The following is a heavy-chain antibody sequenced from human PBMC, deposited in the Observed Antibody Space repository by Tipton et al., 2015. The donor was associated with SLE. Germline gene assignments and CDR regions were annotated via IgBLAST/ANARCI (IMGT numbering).Heavy chain of an antibody. CDR2: ISGSGKTI. D-gene: IGHD6-13*01. V-gene: IGHV3-11*01. Sequence: SLRLSCAASGFTFSDYYMTWIRQAPGEGLEWVSYISGSGKTIYYADSVKGRFTISRDNAKNSLYLQMDSLRAEDTALYYWTKDMGSSRAATLPSFDYWGQGTLVTVSS. CDR3: TKDMGSSRAATLPSFDY. J-gene: IGHJ4*02. CDR1: GFTFSDYY.